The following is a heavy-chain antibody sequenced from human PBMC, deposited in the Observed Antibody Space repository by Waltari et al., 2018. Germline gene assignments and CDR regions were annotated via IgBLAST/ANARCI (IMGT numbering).Heavy chain of an antibody. J-gene: IGHJ4*02. CDR1: GYTFTGYY. V-gene: IGHV1-2*02. CDR3: ARDLTRYCSSTSCYNFGY. Sequence: QVQLVQSGAEVKKPGASVKVSCKASGYTFTGYYMHWVRQAPGQGLEWMGWINPTSGGTNYAQKFQGRVTMTRDTSISTAYMELSSLRSDDTAVYYCARDLTRYCSSTSCYNFGYWGQGTLVTVSS. D-gene: IGHD2-2*02. CDR2: INPTSGGT.